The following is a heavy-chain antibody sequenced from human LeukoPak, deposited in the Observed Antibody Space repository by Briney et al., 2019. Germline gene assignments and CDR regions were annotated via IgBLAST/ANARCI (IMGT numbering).Heavy chain of an antibody. D-gene: IGHD3-22*01. V-gene: IGHV1-69*04. Sequence: ASVKVSCKASGGTFSSYAISWVRQAPGQGLEWMGRIIPILGIANYAQKFQGRVTITADKSTSTAYMELSSLRSEDTAVYYCARDTPLSYYDSSGYPFDYWGQGTLVTVSS. CDR2: IIPILGIA. CDR1: GGTFSSYA. J-gene: IGHJ4*02. CDR3: ARDTPLSYYDSSGYPFDY.